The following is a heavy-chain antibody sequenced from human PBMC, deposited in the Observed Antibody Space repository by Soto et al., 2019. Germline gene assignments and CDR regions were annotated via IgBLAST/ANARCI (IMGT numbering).Heavy chain of an antibody. D-gene: IGHD4-17*01. CDR1: GYTFTSYY. J-gene: IGHJ6*02. CDR2: INPSGGST. V-gene: IGHV1-46*01. CDR3: ARDTGTGDYPLYYYGMDV. Sequence: ASVKVSCKASGYTFTSYYMHWVRQAPGQGLEWMGIINPSGGSTSYAQKFQGRVTMTRDTSTSTVYMELSSLRSEDTAVYYCARDTGTGDYPLYYYGMDVWGQGTTVTAP.